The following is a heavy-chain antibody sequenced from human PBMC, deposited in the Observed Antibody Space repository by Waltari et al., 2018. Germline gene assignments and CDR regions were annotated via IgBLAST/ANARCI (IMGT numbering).Heavy chain of an antibody. V-gene: IGHV5-51*01. D-gene: IGHD4-17*01. CDR1: GYSFTSYW. Sequence: EVQLVQSGAEVKKPGESLKISCKGSGYSFTSYWIGWVRQMPGKGLEWMGIIYPGASDTRYSPSFQGQVTISADKSISTAYLQWSSLKASDTAMYYCARLGTVTKLYYYYYMDVWGKGTTVTVSS. CDR2: IYPGASDT. J-gene: IGHJ6*03. CDR3: ARLGTVTKLYYYYYMDV.